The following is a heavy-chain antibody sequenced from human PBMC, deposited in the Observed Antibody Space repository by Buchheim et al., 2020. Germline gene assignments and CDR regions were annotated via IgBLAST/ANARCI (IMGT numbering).Heavy chain of an antibody. V-gene: IGHV2-5*01. CDR2: IYWNDDK. Sequence: QITLKESGPTLVKPTQTLTLTCTFSRFSLNTSGVGVGWIRQPPGKALEWLALIYWNDDKRYSPSLKSRLTITKDTSKNQVVLTMTNMDPVDTATYYCAHSISTIRGVVNFYYYYSMDVWGQGTT. CDR3: AHSISTIRGVVNFYYYYSMDV. J-gene: IGHJ6*02. CDR1: RFSLNTSGVG. D-gene: IGHD3-10*01.